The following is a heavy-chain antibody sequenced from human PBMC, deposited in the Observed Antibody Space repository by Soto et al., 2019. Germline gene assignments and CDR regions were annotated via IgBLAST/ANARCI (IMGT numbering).Heavy chain of an antibody. CDR2: ISAYNGNT. Sequence: AAVKVSCKASGYTFTSYGISWVRQAPGQGLEWMGWISAYNGNTNYAQKLQGRVTMTTDTSTSTAYMELRSLRSDDTAVYYCARGPVVPAANNWFDPWGQGTMVTVSS. J-gene: IGHJ5*02. V-gene: IGHV1-18*01. D-gene: IGHD2-2*01. CDR3: ARGPVVPAANNWFDP. CDR1: GYTFTSYG.